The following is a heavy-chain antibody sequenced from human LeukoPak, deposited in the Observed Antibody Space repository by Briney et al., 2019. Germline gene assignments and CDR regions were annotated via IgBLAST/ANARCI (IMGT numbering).Heavy chain of an antibody. CDR2: IIPIFGTA. Sequence: SVKVSCKASGGTFSSYAISWVRQAPGQGLEWMGGIIPIFGTANYAQKFQGRVTITTDESTSTAYMELSSLRSEDTAVYYCARDLRRSVTRKTEYFQHWGQGTLVTVSS. V-gene: IGHV1-69*05. CDR3: ARDLRRSVTRKTEYFQH. CDR1: GGTFSSYA. J-gene: IGHJ1*01. D-gene: IGHD4-17*01.